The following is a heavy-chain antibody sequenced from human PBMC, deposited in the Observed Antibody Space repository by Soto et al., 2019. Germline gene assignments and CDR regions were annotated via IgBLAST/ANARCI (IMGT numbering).Heavy chain of an antibody. V-gene: IGHV3-33*01. Sequence: GGSLRLSCAASGFSFSSYGMYCVRQAPGKXLEWVAVIWYDGSNKYDADSVKGRFTISRDNSKNTLYLQMNSLRAEDTAVYYCARGDPSSSWPYYYKAMGVPDQATTGTVSS. D-gene: IGHD6-13*01. CDR1: GFSFSSYG. CDR2: IWYDGSNK. J-gene: IGHJ6*02. CDR3: ARGDPSSSWPYYYKAMGV.